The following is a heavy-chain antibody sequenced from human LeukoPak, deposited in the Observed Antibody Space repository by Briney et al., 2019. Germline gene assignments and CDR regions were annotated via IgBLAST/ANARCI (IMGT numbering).Heavy chain of an antibody. V-gene: IGHV4-30-2*01. CDR2: IYHSGST. J-gene: IGHJ4*02. CDR1: GGSISSGGYS. Sequence: TLSLTCAVSGGSISSGGYSWSWIRQPPGKGLEWIGYIYHSGSTYYNPSLKSRVTMSVDTSKKQFSLKLTSVTAADTALYYCARDHYNKSWYKYWGQGTLVTVSS. D-gene: IGHD6-13*01. CDR3: ARDHYNKSWYKY.